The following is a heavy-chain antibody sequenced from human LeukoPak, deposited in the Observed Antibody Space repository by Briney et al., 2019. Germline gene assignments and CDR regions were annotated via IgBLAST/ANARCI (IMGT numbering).Heavy chain of an antibody. J-gene: IGHJ4*02. Sequence: WIRQPPGKGLEWVGRIKSKTDGGTTDYAAPVKGRFSISRDDSKNTLYLQMNSLKTEDTAVYYCTRRYYFDYWGQGTLVTVSS. CDR2: IKSKTDGGTT. V-gene: IGHV3-15*01. CDR3: TRRYYFDY.